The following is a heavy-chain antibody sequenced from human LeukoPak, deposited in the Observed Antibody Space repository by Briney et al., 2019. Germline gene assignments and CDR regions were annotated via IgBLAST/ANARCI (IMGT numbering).Heavy chain of an antibody. CDR3: ARMIVATLYYFDY. V-gene: IGHV3-21*01. Sequence: GGSLRLSCAASGFTFSSYSMNWVRQAPGKGLEWVSSISSSSSYIYYADSVKGRFTISRDNAKNSPYLQMNSLRAEDTAVYYCARMIVATLYYFDYWGQGTLVTVSS. J-gene: IGHJ4*02. D-gene: IGHD5-12*01. CDR1: GFTFSSYS. CDR2: ISSSSSYI.